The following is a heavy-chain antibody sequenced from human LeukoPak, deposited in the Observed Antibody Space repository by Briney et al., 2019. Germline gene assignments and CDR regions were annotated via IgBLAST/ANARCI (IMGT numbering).Heavy chain of an antibody. Sequence: GGSLRLSCAASGFTFSSYSMTWVRQAPGKGLEWVSYISSSSSTIYYADSVKGRFTISRDNAKNSLYLQMSSLRAEDTAVYYCARDGCSSTSCQPGYKDYYYMDVWGKGTTVTVS. V-gene: IGHV3-48*04. CDR2: ISSSSSTI. CDR3: ARDGCSSTSCQPGYKDYYYMDV. J-gene: IGHJ6*03. CDR1: GFTFSSYS. D-gene: IGHD2-2*01.